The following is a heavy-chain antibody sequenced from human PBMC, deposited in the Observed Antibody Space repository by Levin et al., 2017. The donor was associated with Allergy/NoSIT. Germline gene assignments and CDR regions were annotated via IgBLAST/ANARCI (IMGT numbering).Heavy chain of an antibody. J-gene: IGHJ6*02. CDR3: AGSLEHFFYYYAMDV. D-gene: IGHD1-1*01. Sequence: PGGSLRLSCTGSGFTFRSYALHWVRQAPGKGLEWVAIISFNAVNKYYADSLRGRLTISRDNSNNTVYLEMNSLRPDDTAVYYCAGSLEHFFYYYAMDVWGQGTTVTVSS. CDR2: ISFNAVNK. V-gene: IGHV3-30*04. CDR1: GFTFRSYA.